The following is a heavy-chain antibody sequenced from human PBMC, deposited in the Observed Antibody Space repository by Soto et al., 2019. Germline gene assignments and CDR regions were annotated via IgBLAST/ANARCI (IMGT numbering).Heavy chain of an antibody. CDR2: ISSSSSYI. Sequence: LRLSCAASGFTFSSYSMNWVRQAPGKGLEWVSSISSSSSYIYYADSVKGRFTISRDNAKNSLYLQMNSLRAEDTAVYYCARDGIAGGMDVWGQGTTVTVSS. V-gene: IGHV3-21*01. D-gene: IGHD1-26*01. J-gene: IGHJ6*02. CDR1: GFTFSSYS. CDR3: ARDGIAGGMDV.